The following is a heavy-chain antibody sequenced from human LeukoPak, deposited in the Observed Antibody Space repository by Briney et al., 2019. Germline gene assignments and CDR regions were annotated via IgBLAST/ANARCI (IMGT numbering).Heavy chain of an antibody. Sequence: SETLSLTCAVYGGSFSGYYWSWIRQPPGKGLEWIGEINHSGSTNYNPSLKSRVTISVDTSKNQFSLKLSSVTAADTAVYYCARDRYYYDSSARYFDYWGQRTLVTVSS. D-gene: IGHD3-22*01. J-gene: IGHJ4*02. V-gene: IGHV4-34*01. CDR1: GGSFSGYY. CDR3: ARDRYYYDSSARYFDY. CDR2: INHSGST.